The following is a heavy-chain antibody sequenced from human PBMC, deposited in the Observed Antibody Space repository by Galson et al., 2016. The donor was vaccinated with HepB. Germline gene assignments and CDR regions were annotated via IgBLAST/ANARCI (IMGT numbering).Heavy chain of an antibody. J-gene: IGHJ4*02. CDR1: GGSFSGHY. CDR3: ARGNIDFTMVMVVYTGASYYFDC. D-gene: IGHD3-10*01. V-gene: IGHV4-34*01. CDR2: IHESGTT. Sequence: LSLTCAVYGGSFSGHYWSWIRQSPGKGLEWIGEIHESGTTNYNLSLKTRVTMSRDTSKNQVSLKLGSVTAADTAVYYCARGNIDFTMVMVVYTGASYYFDCWGRGVLVTVSS.